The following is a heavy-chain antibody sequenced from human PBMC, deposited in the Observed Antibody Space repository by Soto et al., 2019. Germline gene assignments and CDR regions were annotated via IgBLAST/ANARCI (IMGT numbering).Heavy chain of an antibody. CDR3: ARGGYYDNSWGKLSHYGLDV. Sequence: QVQLVQSAAEVKKPGASVKVSCKASGYTFIRYGITWVRQAPGQGLEWMGWISPYNDYTIYAQKRXXSVTRPTDTSPXXXYXXLRGLKSDDTAVYYCARGGYYDNSWGKLSHYGLDVWGQGTSVTVSS. J-gene: IGHJ6*02. CDR2: ISPYNDYT. D-gene: IGHD3-16*01. CDR1: GYTFIRYG. V-gene: IGHV1-18*01.